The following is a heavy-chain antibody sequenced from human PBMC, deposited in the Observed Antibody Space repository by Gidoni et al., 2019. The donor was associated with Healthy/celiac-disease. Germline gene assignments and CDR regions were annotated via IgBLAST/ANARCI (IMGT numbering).Heavy chain of an antibody. Sequence: QVQLQASGPGLVKPSQTLSLTCTVSGVSISSGSYYWSWIRQPAGKGLEWIGRIYTSGSTNYNPSLKSRVTISVDTSKNQFSLKLSSVTAADTAVYYCARQRDYYDSSGYYPYYFDYWGQGTLVTVSS. CDR1: GVSISSGSYY. CDR2: IYTSGST. D-gene: IGHD3-22*01. V-gene: IGHV4-61*02. J-gene: IGHJ4*02. CDR3: ARQRDYYDSSGYYPYYFDY.